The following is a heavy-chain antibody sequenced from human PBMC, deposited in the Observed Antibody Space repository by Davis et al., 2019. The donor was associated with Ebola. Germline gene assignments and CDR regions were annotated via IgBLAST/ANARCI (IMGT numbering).Heavy chain of an antibody. CDR2: ISCSGGST. Sequence: ESLKISCAASGFTFSSYAMRWVRQAPGQGLEWVSAISCSGGSTYYADSVKGRFTISRDNSKNTLYLQMNSLRAEDTAVYYCAKDWATADVVNYYSGMDVWGQGTTVTVSS. J-gene: IGHJ6*02. CDR3: AKDWATADVVNYYSGMDV. D-gene: IGHD2-21*01. V-gene: IGHV3-23*01. CDR1: GFTFSSYA.